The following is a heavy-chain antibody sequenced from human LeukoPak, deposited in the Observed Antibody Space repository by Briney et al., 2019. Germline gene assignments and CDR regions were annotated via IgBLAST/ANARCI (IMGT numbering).Heavy chain of an antibody. J-gene: IGHJ4*02. V-gene: IGHV4-34*01. D-gene: IGHD3-10*01. CDR1: GGSFSGYY. CDR2: INHSGST. CDR3: ARGPLIGSAYYYGSGSDYYFDY. Sequence: SETLSLTCAVYGGSFSGYYWSWIRQPPGKGLEWIGEINHSGSTNYNPSLKGRVTISVDTSKNQFSLKLSSVTAADTAVYYCARGPLIGSAYYYGSGSDYYFDYWGQGTLVTVSS.